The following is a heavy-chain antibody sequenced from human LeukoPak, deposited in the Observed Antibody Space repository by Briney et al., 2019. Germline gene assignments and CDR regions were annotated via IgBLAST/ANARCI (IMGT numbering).Heavy chain of an antibody. D-gene: IGHD5-24*01. V-gene: IGHV4-59*01. J-gene: IGHJ4*02. CDR2: ISYGGST. Sequence: SETLSLTCTVSGGSISPYYWSWLRQPPGKGLEWIGYISYGGSTDYNPSLKSRVTISVDTSRNQFSLNLNSVTAADTAVYYCTRDRRDGYNYVEFGGQGTLVTVS. CDR1: GGSISPYY. CDR3: TRDRRDGYNYVEF.